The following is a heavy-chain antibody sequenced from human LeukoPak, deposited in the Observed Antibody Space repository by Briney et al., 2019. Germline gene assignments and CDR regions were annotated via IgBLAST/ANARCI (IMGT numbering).Heavy chain of an antibody. Sequence: SETLSLTCTVSGGSISNYYWSWIRQPPGKGLEWIGYIYYSGSTNYNPSLKSRVTISVDTSKNQFSLKLSSVTAADTAVYYCARQSFHYYDSSAQEVDYWGQGTLVTVSS. CDR2: IYYSGST. CDR1: GGSISNYY. J-gene: IGHJ4*02. D-gene: IGHD3-22*01. V-gene: IGHV4-59*08. CDR3: ARQSFHYYDSSAQEVDY.